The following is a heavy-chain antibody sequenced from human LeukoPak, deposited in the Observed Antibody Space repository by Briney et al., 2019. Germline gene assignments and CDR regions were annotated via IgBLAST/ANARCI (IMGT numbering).Heavy chain of an antibody. CDR2: IYYSGST. J-gene: IGHJ6*02. V-gene: IGHV4-31*03. CDR1: GGSISSASYY. D-gene: IGHD5-12*01. Sequence: PSETLSLTCTVSGGSISSASYYWNWIRQLPGKGLEWIGYIYYSGSTYYNPSLKSRSTISIDTSKNQFSLKVSSVTAADTAVYYCASQSYSGYDIYYYGMDVWGQGTTVTVSS. CDR3: ASQSYSGYDIYYYGMDV.